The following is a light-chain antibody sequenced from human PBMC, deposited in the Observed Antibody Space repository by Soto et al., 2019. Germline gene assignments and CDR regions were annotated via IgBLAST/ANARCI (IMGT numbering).Light chain of an antibody. CDR3: QQYGSSPPIT. CDR1: LSVSVY. CDR2: DAS. Sequence: EIVLTPSPATLSLSPGERATLSCRTSLSVSVYLDWYQQKPGQAPRLLISDASNRATGIPDRFSGSGSGTDFTLTISRLEPEDFAVYYCQQYGSSPPITFGQGTRLEIK. J-gene: IGKJ5*01. V-gene: IGKV3-20*01.